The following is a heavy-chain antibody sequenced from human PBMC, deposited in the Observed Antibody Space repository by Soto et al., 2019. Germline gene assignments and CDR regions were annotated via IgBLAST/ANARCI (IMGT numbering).Heavy chain of an antibody. CDR3: AKDIGPGYQPAIEYYYYGMDV. V-gene: IGHV3-43D*04. Sequence: EVQLVESGGVVVQPGGSLRLSCAASGFTFDDYAMHWVRQAPGKGLEWVSLISWDGGSTYYADSVKGRFTISRDNSKNSLYLQMNSLRAEDTALYYCAKDIGPGYQPAIEYYYYGMDVWGQGTTVTVSS. CDR1: GFTFDDYA. CDR2: ISWDGGST. J-gene: IGHJ6*02. D-gene: IGHD2-2*01.